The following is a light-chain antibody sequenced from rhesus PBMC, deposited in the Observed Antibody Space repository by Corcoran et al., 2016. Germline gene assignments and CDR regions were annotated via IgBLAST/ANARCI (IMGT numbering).Light chain of an antibody. J-gene: IGKJ1*01. CDR3: RQSESSPPWT. CDR1: ETVSVFGINP. V-gene: IGKV7-13*01. Sequence: DIVLTQSPASLAVSPGQRATITSRASETVSVFGINPIHWYQQKPGQPPKLLFYQASNKDTGVPARFSGSGSGNDVTININPVEADDAADYYCRQSESSPPWTFGQGAKVEIE. CDR2: QAS.